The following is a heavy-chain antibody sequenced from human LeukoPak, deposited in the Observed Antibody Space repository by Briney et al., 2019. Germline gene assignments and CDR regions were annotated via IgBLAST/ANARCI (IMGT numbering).Heavy chain of an antibody. J-gene: IGHJ4*02. Sequence: GGSLRLSCAASGFTFSSYAMSWVRQAPGKGLEWVSGISGSGGSTYYADSVKGRFTISRDNSKNTLYLQMTSLRAEDTAVYYCAKDQVWIVVGSFDYWGQGALVTVSS. CDR3: AKDQVWIVVGSFDY. D-gene: IGHD3-22*01. V-gene: IGHV3-23*01. CDR2: ISGSGGST. CDR1: GFTFSSYA.